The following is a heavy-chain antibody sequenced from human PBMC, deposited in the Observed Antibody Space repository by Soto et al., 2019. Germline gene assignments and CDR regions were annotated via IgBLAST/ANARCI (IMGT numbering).Heavy chain of an antibody. CDR2: ISAYNGNT. Sequence: ASVKVSCKASGYTFTNFGISWVRQAPGQGLEWMGWISAYNGNTNYAQNFQGRVTMTTDTSTSTAYMELRSLRSDDTAVYYCGRLFDSGHGPFDYWGQGTLVTVSS. CDR1: GYTFTNFG. V-gene: IGHV1-18*01. J-gene: IGHJ4*02. D-gene: IGHD3-10*01. CDR3: GRLFDSGHGPFDY.